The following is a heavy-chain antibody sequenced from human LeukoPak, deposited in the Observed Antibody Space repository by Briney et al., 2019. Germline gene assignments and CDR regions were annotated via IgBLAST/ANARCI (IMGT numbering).Heavy chain of an antibody. D-gene: IGHD6-13*01. CDR1: GGSISSYY. CDR3: ARVRRLDSSSWYSPDYYYYYMDV. Sequence: SETLSLTCTDSGGSISSYYWSWIRQPAGKGLEWIGRIYTSGSTNYNPSLKSRVTMSVDTSKNQFSLKLSSVTAADTAVYYCARVRRLDSSSWYSPDYYYYYMDVWGKGTTVTVSS. CDR2: IYTSGST. V-gene: IGHV4-4*07. J-gene: IGHJ6*03.